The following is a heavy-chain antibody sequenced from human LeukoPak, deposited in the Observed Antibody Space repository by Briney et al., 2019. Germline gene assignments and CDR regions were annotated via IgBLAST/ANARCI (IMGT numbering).Heavy chain of an antibody. V-gene: IGHV3-23*01. Sequence: GGSLRLSCAASGFTFSSYAMSWVRQAPGKGLEWVSAIGGSGGSTYYADSVKGRFTISRDNSKNTLYLQMNSLRAEDTAVYYCASEEYSSSWSDYYYYYGMDVWGQGTTVTVSS. CDR2: IGGSGGST. J-gene: IGHJ6*02. CDR3: ASEEYSSSWSDYYYYYGMDV. CDR1: GFTFSSYA. D-gene: IGHD6-13*01.